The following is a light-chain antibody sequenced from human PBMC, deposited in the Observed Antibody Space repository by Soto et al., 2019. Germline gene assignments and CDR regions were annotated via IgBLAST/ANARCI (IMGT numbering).Light chain of an antibody. CDR3: QQSYNSPPLT. V-gene: IGKV1-39*01. J-gene: IGKJ5*01. Sequence: DVHMSAAPASLAASVVCRVTGTFRSIQSVIIYVNCYQQKPGKAPTLLIYAASSLQSGVPSRFRGSGSGTDFTPTISSLQPEDFATYYCQQSYNSPPLTFGQGTLLEI. CDR2: AAS. CDR1: QSVIIY.